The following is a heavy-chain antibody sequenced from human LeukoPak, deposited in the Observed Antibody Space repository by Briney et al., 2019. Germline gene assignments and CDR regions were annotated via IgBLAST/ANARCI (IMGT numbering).Heavy chain of an antibody. Sequence: GGSLRLSCAASGFTFSSYGMHWVRQVPGKGLEWVAVISYDGSNKYYADSVKGRFTISRDNSKNTLYLQMNSLRAEDTAVYYCAKDRGKWFGEFLFDYWGQGTLVTVSS. V-gene: IGHV3-30*18. D-gene: IGHD3-10*01. CDR3: AKDRGKWFGEFLFDY. CDR2: ISYDGSNK. CDR1: GFTFSSYG. J-gene: IGHJ4*02.